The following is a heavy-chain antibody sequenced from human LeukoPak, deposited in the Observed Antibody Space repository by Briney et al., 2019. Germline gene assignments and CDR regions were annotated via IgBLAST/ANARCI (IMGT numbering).Heavy chain of an antibody. CDR3: VKEGTATPDY. V-gene: IGHV4-61*01. CDR2: IYDSGST. Sequence: PSETLSLTCTVSGGSVSSGSYYWSWIRQPPGKGLEWIGYIYDSGSTNCNPSLKSRVTISVDTSKNQFSLKLSSVIAADTAVYYCVKEGTATPDYWGQGTLVTVSS. CDR1: GGSVSSGSYY. D-gene: IGHD6-13*01. J-gene: IGHJ4*02.